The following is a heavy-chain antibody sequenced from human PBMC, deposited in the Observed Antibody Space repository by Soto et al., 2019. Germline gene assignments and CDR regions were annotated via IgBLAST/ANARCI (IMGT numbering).Heavy chain of an antibody. CDR2: TYYRSKWDN. CDR3: ARDRKKWELQYYYYYGMDV. J-gene: IGHJ6*02. D-gene: IGHD1-26*01. Sequence: SQTLSLTCAISGDSVSSNSAAWNWIRQSPSRGLEWLGSTYYRSKWDNDYAVSVKSRITINPDTSKNQFSLQLNSVTPEDTAVYYCARDRKKWELQYYYYYGMDVWGQGSTVTVSS. CDR1: GDSVSSNSAA. V-gene: IGHV6-1*01.